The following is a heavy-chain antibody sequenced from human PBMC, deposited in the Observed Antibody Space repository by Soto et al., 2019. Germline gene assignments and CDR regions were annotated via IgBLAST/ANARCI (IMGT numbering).Heavy chain of an antibody. J-gene: IGHJ4*02. CDR3: TRSPTDYRDRH. CDR2: MNPNSGNT. CDR1: GYTVTSYD. D-gene: IGHD4-17*01. Sequence: QVQLVQSGAEVKKPGASVKVSCEASGYTVTSYDINWVRQATGQGLEWMGWMNPNSGNTGYAQRFQGRVTMTRNTSISTAYMERRRLSSEDTAVYSCTRSPTDYRDRHWGPGTLVTVSS. V-gene: IGHV1-8*01.